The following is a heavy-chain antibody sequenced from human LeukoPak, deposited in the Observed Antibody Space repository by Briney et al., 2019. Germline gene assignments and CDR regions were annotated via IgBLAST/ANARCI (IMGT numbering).Heavy chain of an antibody. CDR3: AKDVRGGDCSSTSYYITYYYGSGVDY. V-gene: IGHV3-23*01. Sequence: GGALRLSCAASEFSVGSNYMTWVRQAPGEGLEWVSAISGSGGSTYYADSVKGRFTISRDNSKNTLYLQMNSLRAEDTAVYYCAKDVRGGDCSSTSYYITYYYGSGVDYWGQGTLVTVSS. J-gene: IGHJ4*02. D-gene: IGHD2-2*02. CDR2: ISGSGGST. CDR1: EFSVGSNY.